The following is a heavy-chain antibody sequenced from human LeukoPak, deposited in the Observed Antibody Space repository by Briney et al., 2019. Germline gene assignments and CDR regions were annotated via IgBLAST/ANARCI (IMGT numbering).Heavy chain of an antibody. V-gene: IGHV3-11*06. CDR1: GFTFRDYS. Sequence: TGGSLRLSCAASGFTFRDYSIKWGRQTPGRGLEWISYIGIDSGNTNYADSVKSRFTISGDKAKNSLYLQMNSLRVEDTAVYYCARDYKYAFDNWGQGTLVTVSS. J-gene: IGHJ4*02. CDR2: IGIDSGNT. D-gene: IGHD5-24*01. CDR3: ARDYKYAFDN.